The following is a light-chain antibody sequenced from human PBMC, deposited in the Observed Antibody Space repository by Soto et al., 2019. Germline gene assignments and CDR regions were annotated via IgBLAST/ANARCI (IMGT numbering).Light chain of an antibody. J-gene: IGKJ5*01. Sequence: DVVMTQSPLSLPVTLGQPASISCRSGRSLVYRDGNIYVNWFQQRPGQSPRRLVYKVSNRDSGVPDRFSGSGVGTDYTRKISRVEAEDVGVYYCMEGTCWAITFGQGTRLEIK. V-gene: IGKV2-30*01. CDR1: RSLVYRDGNIY. CDR3: MEGTCWAIT. CDR2: KVS.